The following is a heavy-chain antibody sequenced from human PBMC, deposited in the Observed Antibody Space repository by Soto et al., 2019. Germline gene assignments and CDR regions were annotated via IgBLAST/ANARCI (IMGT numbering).Heavy chain of an antibody. D-gene: IGHD3-10*01. CDR1: GGTFNSYT. J-gene: IGHJ4*02. CDR2: VNPIVGMS. Sequence: QVQLVQSGAGVKKPESSVKVSCTASGGTFNSYTLNWVRQAPGQRLEWVGRVNPIVGMSSSASKFQGRVTMTADKSTSKAYMDLTGLKSEDKAVYYRVTSYGSGSTHFDSWGQGTLFTVSS. V-gene: IGHV1-69*02. CDR3: VTSYGSGSTHFDS.